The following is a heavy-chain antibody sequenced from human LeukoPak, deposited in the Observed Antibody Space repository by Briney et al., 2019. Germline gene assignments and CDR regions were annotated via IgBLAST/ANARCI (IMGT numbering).Heavy chain of an antibody. CDR3: ARVRSGYDFDAFDI. J-gene: IGHJ3*02. CDR1: GFTVSSNY. CDR2: IYSGGST. V-gene: IGHV3-53*04. Sequence: GGSLRLYCAASGFTVSSNYMSWVRQAPGKGLEWVSVIYSGGSTYYADSVKGRFTISRHNSKNTLYLQMNSLRAEDTAVYYCARVRSGYDFDAFDIWGQGTMVTVSS. D-gene: IGHD5-12*01.